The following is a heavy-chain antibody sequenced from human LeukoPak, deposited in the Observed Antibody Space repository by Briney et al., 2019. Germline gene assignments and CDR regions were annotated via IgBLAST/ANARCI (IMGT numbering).Heavy chain of an antibody. Sequence: SQTLSLTCAISGDSVSGNSAAWNWIRQSPSRGLEWLGRTYYRSRWYSDYAISVKSRITFNPDISKNQFSLLLNSVTPEDTAVYYCARGHVNYYGSSAEMHAFDIWGQGTMVTVSS. CDR2: TYYRSRWYS. V-gene: IGHV6-1*01. CDR3: ARGHVNYYGSSAEMHAFDI. D-gene: IGHD3-22*01. J-gene: IGHJ3*02. CDR1: GDSVSGNSAA.